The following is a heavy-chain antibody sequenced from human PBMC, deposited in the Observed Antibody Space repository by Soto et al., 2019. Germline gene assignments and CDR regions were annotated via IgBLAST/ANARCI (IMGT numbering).Heavy chain of an antibody. Sequence: QVQLVQSGAEVKKPGSSVKVSCKASGGTFSSYTISWVRQAPGQGLEWMGRIIPILGIANYAQKFQGRVTITADKSTSTAYMELSSLRSEDTAVYYCAREEWELGRRADYWGQGTLVTVSS. V-gene: IGHV1-69*08. CDR3: AREEWELGRRADY. D-gene: IGHD1-26*01. CDR1: GGTFSSYT. J-gene: IGHJ4*02. CDR2: IIPILGIA.